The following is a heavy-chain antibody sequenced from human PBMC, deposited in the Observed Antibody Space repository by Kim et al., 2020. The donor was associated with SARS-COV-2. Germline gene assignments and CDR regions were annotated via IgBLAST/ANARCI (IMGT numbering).Heavy chain of an antibody. V-gene: IGHV3-30*04. CDR3: ARDLAGFVAENWFDP. CDR2: ISYDGSNK. J-gene: IGHJ5*02. Sequence: GGSLRLSCAASGFTFSSYAMHWVRQAPGKGLEWVAVISYDGSNKYYADSVKGRFTISRDNSKNTLYLQMDSLRAEDTAVYYCARDLAGFVAENWFDPWGQGTLVTVSS. CDR1: GFTFSSYA. D-gene: IGHD2-15*01.